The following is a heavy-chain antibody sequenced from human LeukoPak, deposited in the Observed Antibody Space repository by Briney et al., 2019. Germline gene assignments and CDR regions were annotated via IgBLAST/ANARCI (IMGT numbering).Heavy chain of an antibody. CDR1: GGSISSSSYY. Sequence: SETLSLTCTVSGGSISSSSYYWGWTRQPPGKGLEGIGSIYYSGSTYYNPSLKSRVTISVDTSKNQFSLKLSSVTAADTAVYYCACDYGDYVFDYWGQGTLVTVSS. CDR3: ACDYGDYVFDY. CDR2: IYYSGST. J-gene: IGHJ4*02. D-gene: IGHD4-17*01. V-gene: IGHV4-39*01.